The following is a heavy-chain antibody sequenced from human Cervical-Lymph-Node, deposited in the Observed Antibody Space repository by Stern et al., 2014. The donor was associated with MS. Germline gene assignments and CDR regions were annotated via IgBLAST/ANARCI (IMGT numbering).Heavy chain of an antibody. CDR1: GYTFTGYY. J-gene: IGHJ4*02. CDR2: INPNSGGT. V-gene: IGHV1-2*06. CDR3: AREGAAAGRNFDY. Sequence: VQLLESGAEVKKPGASVKVSCKASGYTFTGYYMHWVRQAPGQGLEWMGRINPNSGGTNYAQKFQGRVTMTRDTSISTAYMELSRLRSDDTAVYYCAREGAAAGRNFDYWGQGTLVTVSS. D-gene: IGHD6-13*01.